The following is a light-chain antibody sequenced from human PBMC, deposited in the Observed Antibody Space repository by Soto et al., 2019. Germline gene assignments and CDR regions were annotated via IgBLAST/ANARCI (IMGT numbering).Light chain of an antibody. J-gene: IGKJ3*01. CDR2: GAS. CDR3: QQYNNWPPV. CDR1: QSVSSN. Sequence: EIVMTQSPATLSVSPGERATLSCRASQSVSSNLAWYQQKPGQAPRLRIYGASTKATGIPARFSGSGSGTEFTLTISRLQSEDFAVYYCQQYNNWPPVFGPGTKVDIK. V-gene: IGKV3-15*01.